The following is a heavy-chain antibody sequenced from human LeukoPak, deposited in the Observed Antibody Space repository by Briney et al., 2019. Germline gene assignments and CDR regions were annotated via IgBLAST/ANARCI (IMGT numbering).Heavy chain of an antibody. D-gene: IGHD3-22*01. J-gene: IGHJ4*02. Sequence: SETLSLTCAVYGGSFSGYYWSWLRQPPGKGLEWIGEINHSGSTNYNPSLKSRVTISVDTSKNQFSLKLSSVTAADTAVYYCARVTYDSSGYCFDYWGQGTLVTVSS. CDR3: ARVTYDSSGYCFDY. V-gene: IGHV4-34*01. CDR2: INHSGST. CDR1: GGSFSGYY.